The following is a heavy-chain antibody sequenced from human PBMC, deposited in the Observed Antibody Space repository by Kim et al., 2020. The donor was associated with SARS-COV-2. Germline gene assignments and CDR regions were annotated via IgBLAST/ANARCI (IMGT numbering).Heavy chain of an antibody. CDR1: GYSISSGYY. CDR2: IYHSGST. J-gene: IGHJ4*02. Sequence: SETLSLTCTVSGYSISSGYYWGWIRQPPGKGLEWIGSIYHSGSTYYNPSLKSRVTISVDTSKNQFSLKLSSVTAADTAVYYCARRGGAANGGLLGFIDYWGQGTLVTVSS. V-gene: IGHV4-38-2*02. CDR3: ARRGGAANGGLLGFIDY. D-gene: IGHD3-10*01.